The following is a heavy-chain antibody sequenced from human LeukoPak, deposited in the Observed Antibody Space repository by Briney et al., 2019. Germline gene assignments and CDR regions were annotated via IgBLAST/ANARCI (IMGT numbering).Heavy chain of an antibody. Sequence: SETLSLTCTVSGGSISSYYWSWIRQHPGKGLEWIGYIHHSGSTYYNPSLKSRVIISVDTSKNQFSLKLNSVTAADTAVYYCASYGSGSYRFDPWGQGTLVTVSS. J-gene: IGHJ5*02. CDR3: ASYGSGSYRFDP. CDR1: GGSISSYY. D-gene: IGHD3-10*01. V-gene: IGHV4-59*06. CDR2: IHHSGST.